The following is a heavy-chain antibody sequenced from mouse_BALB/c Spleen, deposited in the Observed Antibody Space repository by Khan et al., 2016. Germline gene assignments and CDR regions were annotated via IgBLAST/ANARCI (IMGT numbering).Heavy chain of an antibody. CDR3: ARETVVSPYYFDY. Sequence: QVQLKQSGAELVQPGASVKLSCKASGYTFTSYDINWVRQRPEQGLEWIGWIFPGADFTRYNEKFTGKATLTTDKSSSTAYMQLSRLTSEDSAVYFCARETVVSPYYFDYWGPGTTLTVSS. CDR2: IFPGADFT. CDR1: GYTFTSYD. J-gene: IGHJ2*01. D-gene: IGHD1-1*01. V-gene: IGHV1S56*01.